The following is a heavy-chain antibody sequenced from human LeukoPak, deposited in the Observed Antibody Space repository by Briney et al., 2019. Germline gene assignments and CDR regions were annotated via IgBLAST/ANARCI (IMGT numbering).Heavy chain of an antibody. CDR1: GYSISSGYY. D-gene: IGHD3-16*02. Sequence: SETLSLTCTVSGYSISSGYYWGWIRQPPGKGLEWIGIIYHSGSTHYNPPLKSRVTISVDTSKNQFSLKLSSVTAADTAVYYCARGILDYDYVWGSYRLDYWGQGTLVTVSS. CDR2: IYHSGST. J-gene: IGHJ4*02. CDR3: ARGILDYDYVWGSYRLDY. V-gene: IGHV4-38-2*02.